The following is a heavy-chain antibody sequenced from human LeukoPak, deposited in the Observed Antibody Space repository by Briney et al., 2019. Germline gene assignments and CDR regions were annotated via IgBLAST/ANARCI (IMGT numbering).Heavy chain of an antibody. CDR1: GYTFTSYY. D-gene: IGHD2-15*01. V-gene: IGHV1-46*01. CDR3: ARDLEYCSGGSCYSGYYYGMDV. Sequence: ASVKVSCKASGYTFTSYYMHWVRQAPGQGLEWMGIINPSGGSTSYAQKFQGRVTMTRDTSTSTVYMELSSLRSEDTAVYYCARDLEYCSGGSCYSGYYYGMDVWGQGTTVTVSS. J-gene: IGHJ6*02. CDR2: INPSGGST.